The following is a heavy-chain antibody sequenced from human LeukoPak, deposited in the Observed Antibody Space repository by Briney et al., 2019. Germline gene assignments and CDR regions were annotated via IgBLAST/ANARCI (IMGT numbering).Heavy chain of an antibody. J-gene: IGHJ4*02. V-gene: IGHV1-2*02. CDR2: INPNSGGT. CDR1: GYTFTGYY. D-gene: IGHD6-13*01. Sequence: ASVKVSCKASGYTFTGYYMHWVRQAPGQGLEWMGWINPNSGGTNYAQKFQGRVTMTRDTSISTAYMELSRLRSDDTAVYYCARRSAPAVTPFDYWGQGTLVTVSS. CDR3: ARRSAPAVTPFDY.